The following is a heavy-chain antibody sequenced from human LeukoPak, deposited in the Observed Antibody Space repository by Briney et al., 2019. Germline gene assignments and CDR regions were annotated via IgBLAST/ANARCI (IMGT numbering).Heavy chain of an antibody. V-gene: IGHV3-23*01. CDR3: ARRSGIAVAGAFDY. D-gene: IGHD6-19*01. J-gene: IGHJ4*02. CDR2: ISGSGGST. Sequence: GGSLRLSCAASGFTFSSYGMSWVRQAPGKGLEWVSAISGSGGSTYYADSVKGRFIISRDNSKNTLYLQMNSLRAEDTAVYYCARRSGIAVAGAFDYWGQGTLVTVSS. CDR1: GFTFSSYG.